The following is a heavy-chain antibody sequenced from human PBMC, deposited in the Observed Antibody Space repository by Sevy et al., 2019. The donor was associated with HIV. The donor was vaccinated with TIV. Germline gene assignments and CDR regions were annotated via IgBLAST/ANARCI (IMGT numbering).Heavy chain of an antibody. V-gene: IGHV4-59*08. CDR1: GGSISSFD. D-gene: IGHD2-2*01. Sequence: SETLSLTCTVSGGSISSFDWSWIRQPPGKGLEWIGYIHSSGSTNSNPSLKSRVTISVDTSKNQFSLKLNSVTAADTAVYYCASVGHSTSWDFDPWGQGTLVTVSS. J-gene: IGHJ5*02. CDR2: IHSSGST. CDR3: ASVGHSTSWDFDP.